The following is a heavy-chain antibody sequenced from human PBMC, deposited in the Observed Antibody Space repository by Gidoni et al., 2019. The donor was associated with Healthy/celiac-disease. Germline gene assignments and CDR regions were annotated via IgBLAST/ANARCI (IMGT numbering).Heavy chain of an antibody. CDR3: AKDFGGSPVESPFDY. CDR2: ISGSGGST. CDR1: GFPFASYA. J-gene: IGHJ4*02. Sequence: EVQLLESGGGLVQPGGSLRLSCAASGFPFASYAMSWVLQAPGKGLEWGSAISGSGGSTYYADSVKGRFTISRDNSKNTLYLQMNSLRAEDTAVYYCAKDFGGSPVESPFDYWGQGTLVTVSS. D-gene: IGHD1-26*01. V-gene: IGHV3-23*01.